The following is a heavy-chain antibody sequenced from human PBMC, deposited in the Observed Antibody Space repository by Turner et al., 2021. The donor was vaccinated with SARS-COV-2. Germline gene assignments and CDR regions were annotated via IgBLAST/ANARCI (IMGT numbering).Heavy chain of an antibody. CDR3: AREESGSFGAYGMDV. Sequence: EVQLVESGGGLVQPGGSLRLPCAASGFTFSSYWMNWVRQAPGKGLEWVANIKQDGSEKYYVDSVNGRFTISRDNAKNSLYLQMNSLRAEDTAVYYCAREESGSFGAYGMDVWGQGTTVTVSS. CDR1: GFTFSSYW. V-gene: IGHV3-7*03. CDR2: IKQDGSEK. D-gene: IGHD2-15*01. J-gene: IGHJ6*02.